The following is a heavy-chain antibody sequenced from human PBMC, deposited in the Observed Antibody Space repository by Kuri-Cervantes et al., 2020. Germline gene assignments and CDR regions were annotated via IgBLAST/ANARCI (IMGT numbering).Heavy chain of an antibody. CDR2: ISAYNGDT. V-gene: IGHV1-18*01. Sequence: ASVKVSCKASGYTFTNYGLSWVRQAPGQGLEWMGWISAYNGDTNYAQKLQGRVTMTTDTSTSTAYMELRSLRSDDTAVYYCAGIEGSVWNRMRFGPWGQGTLVTVSS. CDR3: AGIEGSVWNRMRFGP. J-gene: IGHJ5*02. D-gene: IGHD1/OR15-1a*01. CDR1: GYTFTNYG.